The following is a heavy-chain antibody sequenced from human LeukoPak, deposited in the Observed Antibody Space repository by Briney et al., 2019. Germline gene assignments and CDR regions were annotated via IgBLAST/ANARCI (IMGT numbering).Heavy chain of an antibody. CDR3: ARGIDAYKGGNY. Sequence: SETLSLTCAVYGGSFSDYYLSWIRQPPGKGLEWIGEIHPSGSTYYNPSLKSPVTMSLDTSKNQFSLKLTSVTAADTAVYYCARGIDAYKGGNYWGQGTLVTVSS. CDR1: GGSFSDYY. D-gene: IGHD5-24*01. V-gene: IGHV4-34*01. CDR2: IHPSGST. J-gene: IGHJ4*02.